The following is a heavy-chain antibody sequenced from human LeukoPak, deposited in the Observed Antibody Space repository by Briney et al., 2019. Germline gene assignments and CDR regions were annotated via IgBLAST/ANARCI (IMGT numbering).Heavy chain of an antibody. J-gene: IGHJ5*02. CDR2: ISAYNGNT. CDR1: GYTFTNYG. Sequence: EASVKVSCKASGYTFTNYGISWVRQAPGQGLEWMGWISAYNGNTNYAQKLQGRVTMTTDASTSTAYMELRSLRSDDTAVYYCATAVQSIGPFDPWGQGTLVTVSS. CDR3: ATAVQSIGPFDP. D-gene: IGHD6-6*01. V-gene: IGHV1-18*01.